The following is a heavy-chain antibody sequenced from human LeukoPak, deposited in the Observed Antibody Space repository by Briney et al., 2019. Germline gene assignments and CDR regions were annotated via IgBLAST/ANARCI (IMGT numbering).Heavy chain of an antibody. CDR1: GYIFSDYY. Sequence: EASVKVSCKASGYIFSDYYMHWVRQAPGQGLEWLGWINPKSGAADYAQQFRGRVTMTRDTSINTGYMEMKRVTSDDTAVYYCARGAEAETSPLDFWGQGTLVIVS. J-gene: IGHJ4*02. V-gene: IGHV1-2*02. CDR2: INPKSGAA. CDR3: ARGAEAETSPLDF. D-gene: IGHD6-13*01.